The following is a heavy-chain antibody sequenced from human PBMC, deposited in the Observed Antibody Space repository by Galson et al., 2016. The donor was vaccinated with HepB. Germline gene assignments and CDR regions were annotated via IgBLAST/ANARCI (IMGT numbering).Heavy chain of an antibody. CDR3: ATLNVKYFDS. D-gene: IGHD6-6*01. J-gene: IGHJ4*02. V-gene: IGHV4-34*01. CDR2: INSSGRT. Sequence: ETLSLTCAVYGGSFSGYSWTWIRQPPGKGLEWIGEINSSGRTLYNPSLKSRVTIAIDTSTNQFSLKLTSVTAADTAVYYCATLNVKYFDSWGQRAQVTVSS. CDR1: GGSFSGYS.